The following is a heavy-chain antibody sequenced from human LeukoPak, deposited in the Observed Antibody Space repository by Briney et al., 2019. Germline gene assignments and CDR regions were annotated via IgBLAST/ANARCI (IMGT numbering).Heavy chain of an antibody. V-gene: IGHV3-9*01. CDR3: TPLWFGELLAGRAAFDI. D-gene: IGHD3-10*01. Sequence: GGSLRLSCAASGFTFDDYAMHWVRQAPGKGLEWVSGISWNSGSIGYADSVKGRFTISRDNAKNSLYLQMNSLRAEDTAVYYCTPLWFGELLAGRAAFDIWGQGTMVTVSS. CDR1: GFTFDDYA. J-gene: IGHJ3*02. CDR2: ISWNSGSI.